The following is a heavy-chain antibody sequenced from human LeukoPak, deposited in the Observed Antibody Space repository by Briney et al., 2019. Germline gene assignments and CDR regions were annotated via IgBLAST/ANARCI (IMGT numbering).Heavy chain of an antibody. J-gene: IGHJ4*02. V-gene: IGHV3-23*01. CDR1: GFTFSSYA. D-gene: IGHD2-2*02. Sequence: GGSLRLSCAASGFTFSSYAMSWVRQAPGKGLEWVSIISGSGGSTYYADSVKGRFTISRDNSKNTLYLQMNSLRAEDTAVYYCAKGDRSSTSSYIDFWGQGTLVTVSS. CDR2: ISGSGGST. CDR3: AKGDRSSTSSYIDF.